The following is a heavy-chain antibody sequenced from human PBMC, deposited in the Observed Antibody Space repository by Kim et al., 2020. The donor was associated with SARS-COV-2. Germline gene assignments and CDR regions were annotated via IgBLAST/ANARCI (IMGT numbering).Heavy chain of an antibody. V-gene: IGHV4-34*01. J-gene: IGHJ5*02. Sequence: GSPNYNPSHKSRVTLSVETSKNRFSLKLGSVTAADSAVYYCATEMATISSWGQGTLVTVSS. CDR2: GSP. D-gene: IGHD5-12*01. CDR3: ATEMATISS.